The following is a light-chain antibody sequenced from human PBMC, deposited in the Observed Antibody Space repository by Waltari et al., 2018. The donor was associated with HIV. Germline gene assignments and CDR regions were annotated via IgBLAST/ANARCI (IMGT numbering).Light chain of an antibody. J-gene: IGLJ2*01. CDR1: SSDVGGYNY. CDR3: SAYAGSNNLVL. CDR2: EVN. V-gene: IGLV2-8*01. Sequence: QSALTQPPSASGSLGQSVTISCTGTSSDVGGYNYVSWYQQYPGEAPKLIIYEVNKRPSGVPERFSCSKSGNTASLTVSGLQGEYEAQYYCSAYAGSNNLVLFGGGTKLTVL.